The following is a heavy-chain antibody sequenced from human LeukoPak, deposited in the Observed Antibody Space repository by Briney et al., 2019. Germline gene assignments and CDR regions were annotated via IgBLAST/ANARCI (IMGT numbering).Heavy chain of an antibody. CDR1: GGSFNSDDYY. V-gene: IGHV4-61*08. CDR2: IYYGGNT. CDR3: ASGPRNYYYSGSYHY. J-gene: IGHJ4*02. D-gene: IGHD3-10*01. Sequence: PSETLSLTCGVSGGSFNSDDYYWNWIRQPPGRGLEWIGYIYYGGNTNYNPSLRSRVTIPMDTSKNQFSLKVNSVTAADTAVYFCASGPRNYYYSGSYHYWGQGTLVTVSS.